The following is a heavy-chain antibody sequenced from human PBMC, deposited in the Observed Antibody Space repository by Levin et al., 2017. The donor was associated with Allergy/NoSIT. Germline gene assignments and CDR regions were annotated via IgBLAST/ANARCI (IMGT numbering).Heavy chain of an antibody. CDR1: GFTFDDYA. V-gene: IGHV3-9*01. Sequence: GGSLRLSCAASGFTFDDYAMHWVRQAPGKGLEWVSGISWNSGSIGYADSVKGRFTISRDNAKNSLYLQMNSLRAEDTALYYCAKDFQGKVNNWNDWAYAFDIWGQGTMVTVSS. CDR3: AKDFQGKVNNWNDWAYAFDI. J-gene: IGHJ3*02. CDR2: ISWNSGSI. D-gene: IGHD1-20*01.